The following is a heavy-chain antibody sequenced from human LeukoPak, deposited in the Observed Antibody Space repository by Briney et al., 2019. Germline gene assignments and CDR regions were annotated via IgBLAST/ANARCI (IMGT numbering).Heavy chain of an antibody. D-gene: IGHD5-12*01. J-gene: IGHJ4*02. CDR1: GDSISGGGYY. CDR3: AKHIVATAAGYYFDY. Sequence: NSSQTLSLTCGVSGDSISGGGYYWGWIRQPPGKGLEWIGSIYHSGSTYYNPSLKSRVTISVDTSKNQFSLKLSSVTAADTAVYYCAKHIVATAAGYYFDYWGQGTLVTVSS. V-gene: IGHV4-30-2*03. CDR2: IYHSGST.